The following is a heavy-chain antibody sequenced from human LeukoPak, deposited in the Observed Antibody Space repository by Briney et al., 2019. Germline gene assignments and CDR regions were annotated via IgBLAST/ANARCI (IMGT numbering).Heavy chain of an antibody. D-gene: IGHD6-13*01. J-gene: IGHJ4*02. V-gene: IGHV1-69*13. CDR2: IIPIFGTA. CDR3: ARDHVPHSSSSFDY. CDR1: GGTFSSYA. Sequence: SVKVSCKASGGTFSSYAISWVRQAPGQGLEWMGGIIPIFGTANYAQKFQGRVTITADESTSTAYMELSSLRSEDTAVYYCARDHVPHSSSSFDYWGQGTLVTVSS.